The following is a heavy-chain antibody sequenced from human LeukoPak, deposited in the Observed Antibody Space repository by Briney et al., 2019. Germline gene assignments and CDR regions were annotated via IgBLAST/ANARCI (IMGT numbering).Heavy chain of an antibody. CDR1: GGTFSSYA. D-gene: IGHD6-13*01. Sequence: ASVKVSCKASGGTFSSYAISWVRQAPGQGLEWMGGIIPIFGTANYAQKFQGRVTITADKSTSTAYMELSSLRSEDTAVYYCARAPRSIAAAGTVWFDPWGQGTLVTVSS. CDR2: IIPIFGTA. J-gene: IGHJ5*02. V-gene: IGHV1-69*06. CDR3: ARAPRSIAAAGTVWFDP.